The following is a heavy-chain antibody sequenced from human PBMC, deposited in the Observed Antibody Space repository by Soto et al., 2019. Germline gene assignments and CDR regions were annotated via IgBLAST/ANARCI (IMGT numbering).Heavy chain of an antibody. CDR3: AREVLKTDSSGFREGWYFDL. J-gene: IGHJ2*01. V-gene: IGHV3-23*01. CDR1: GFNFSSYA. Sequence: PGRALSLSCAASGFNFSSYAMSWVRQAKGEGLEWVSAISGSGGSTYYADSVKGRFTISRDNSKNTLYLQMNSLRAEDTAVYYCAREVLKTDSSGFREGWYFDLWGRGTLVTVSS. CDR2: ISGSGGST. D-gene: IGHD6-19*01.